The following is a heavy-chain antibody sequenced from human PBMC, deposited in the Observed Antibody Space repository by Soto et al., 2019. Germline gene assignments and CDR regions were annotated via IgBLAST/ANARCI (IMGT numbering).Heavy chain of an antibody. D-gene: IGHD2-21*02. V-gene: IGHV4-4*07. CDR3: ARDGMTTGDT. Sequence: SETLSLTCIVSGVSVRSYTWSWVRQPANKGLEWIGQVFSSVGATYNPSLKSRVSISMDTPENRISLKLDSVTAADAGVYFCARDGMTTGDTWGPGTLVTVSS. CDR2: VFSSVGA. J-gene: IGHJ4*02. CDR1: GVSVRSYT.